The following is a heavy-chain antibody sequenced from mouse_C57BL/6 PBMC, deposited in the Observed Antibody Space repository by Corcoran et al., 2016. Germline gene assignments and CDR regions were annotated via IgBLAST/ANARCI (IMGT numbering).Heavy chain of an antibody. J-gene: IGHJ4*01. Sequence: QIQLLQSGPELKKPGETVKISCKASGYTFTTYGMSWVKQAPGKGLKWMGWINTYSGVPTYADDFKGRFAFSLETSASTAYLQINNLKNEDTATYFCAMGSSYAMDYWGQGTSVTVSS. CDR1: GYTFTTYG. CDR2: INTYSGVP. CDR3: AMGSSYAMDY. V-gene: IGHV9-3*01. D-gene: IGHD1-1*01.